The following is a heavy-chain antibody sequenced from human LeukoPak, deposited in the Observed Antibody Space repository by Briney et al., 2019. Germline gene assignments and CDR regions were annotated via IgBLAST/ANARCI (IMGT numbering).Heavy chain of an antibody. D-gene: IGHD6-19*01. J-gene: IGHJ4*02. Sequence: GGSLRLSCAASGFTVSSNYMSWVRQAPGKGLEWVSVIYSGGSTYYADSVKGRFTISRDNSKNTLYLQMSSLRAEDTAVYYCARDSAVAGLFDYWGQGTLVTVSS. CDR2: IYSGGST. CDR1: GFTVSSNY. V-gene: IGHV3-66*02. CDR3: ARDSAVAGLFDY.